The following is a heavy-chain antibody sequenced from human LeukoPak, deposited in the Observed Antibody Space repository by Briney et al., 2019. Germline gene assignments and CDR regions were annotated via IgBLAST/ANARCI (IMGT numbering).Heavy chain of an antibody. J-gene: IGHJ4*02. Sequence: GGSLRLSCAASGFTVSSNYMSWVRQAPGKGLEWVSVIYSGGSTYYADSVKGRFTISRDNSKNTLYLQMNSLRAEDTAVYFCARPRGYGYFDCWGQGTLVTVSS. CDR2: IYSGGST. CDR3: ARPRGYGYFDC. CDR1: GFTVSSNY. V-gene: IGHV3-53*01. D-gene: IGHD5-12*01.